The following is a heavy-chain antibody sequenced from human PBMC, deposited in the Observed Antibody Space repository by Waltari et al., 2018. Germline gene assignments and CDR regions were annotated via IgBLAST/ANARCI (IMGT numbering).Heavy chain of an antibody. V-gene: IGHV4-31*03. J-gene: IGHJ2*01. Sequence: QVQLQESGPGLVKPSQTLSLTCTVSGCSISSGGYYWSWIRQHPGKGLEWIGYIYYSGSTYYNPSLKSRVTISVDTSKNQFSLKLSSVTAADTAVYYCARGAYLDWYFDLWGRGTLVTVSS. CDR2: IYYSGST. CDR1: GCSISSGGYY. CDR3: ARGAYLDWYFDL. D-gene: IGHD2-2*02.